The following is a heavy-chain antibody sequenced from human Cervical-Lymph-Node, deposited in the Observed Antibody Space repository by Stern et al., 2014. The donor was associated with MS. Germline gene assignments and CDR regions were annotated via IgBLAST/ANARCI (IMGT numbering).Heavy chain of an antibody. D-gene: IGHD1-26*01. J-gene: IGHJ2*01. Sequence: VQLVESGGGVVQPGRSLRLSCSASGFTFSTYGMHWVRQAPGKGLEWVAVISYDGSDKYIVDSVKGRFTISRDNSKNTLYLQMNSLRPDDTAVYYCAKIGANALLGYLDFWGRGTLVTVSS. V-gene: IGHV3-30*18. CDR2: ISYDGSDK. CDR1: GFTFSTYG. CDR3: AKIGANALLGYLDF.